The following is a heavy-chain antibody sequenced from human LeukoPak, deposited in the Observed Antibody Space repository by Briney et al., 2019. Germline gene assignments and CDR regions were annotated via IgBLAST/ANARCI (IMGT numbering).Heavy chain of an antibody. CDR3: AKDKGGGSYYDSSGYSDY. D-gene: IGHD3-22*01. J-gene: IGHJ4*02. CDR1: GFTFSSYG. V-gene: IGHV3-30*02. CDR2: IRYDGNNK. Sequence: GGSLRLSCAASGFTFSSYGMHWVRQAPGKGLEWVAFIRYDGNNKYYADSVKGRFTISRDNSKNTLNLQMNSLRVEETAVYYCAKDKGGGSYYDSSGYSDYWGQGTLVTVSS.